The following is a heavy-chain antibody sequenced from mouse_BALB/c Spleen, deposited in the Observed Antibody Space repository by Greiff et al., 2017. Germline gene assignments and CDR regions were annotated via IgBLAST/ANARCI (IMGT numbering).Heavy chain of an antibody. CDR3: ARRYDYAMDY. CDR2: ISSGGSYT. V-gene: IGHV5-9-1*01. J-gene: IGHJ4*01. Sequence: EVMLVESGGGLVKPGGSLKLSCAASGFTFSSYAMSWVRQTPEKRLEWVATISSGGSYTYYPDSVKGRFTISRDNAKNTLYLQMSSLRSEDTAMYYCARRYDYAMDYWGQGTSVTVSS. CDR1: GFTFSSYA. D-gene: IGHD2-14*01.